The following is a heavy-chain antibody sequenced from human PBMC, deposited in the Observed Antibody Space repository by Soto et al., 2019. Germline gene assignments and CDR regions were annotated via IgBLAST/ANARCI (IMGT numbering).Heavy chain of an antibody. CDR1: GGSVNSGAYH. D-gene: IGHD3-3*01. CDR3: AGGSAGGFLGVYYGVDV. CDR2: IYYNGDT. V-gene: IGHV4-31*03. J-gene: IGHJ6*02. Sequence: QVQLQESGPGLVKPSQTLSLTCTVSGGSVNSGAYHWNWIRQHPGKGLEGIGYIYYNGDTSYNSSIRSRSNISIDTSKTQFSLTLTSVAAADTAVYFCAGGSAGGFLGVYYGVDVWGPGTMVTVSS.